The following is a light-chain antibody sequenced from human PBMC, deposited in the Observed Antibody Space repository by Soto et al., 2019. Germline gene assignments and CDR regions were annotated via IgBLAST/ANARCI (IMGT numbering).Light chain of an antibody. Sequence: QSALTQPASVSGSPGQSITISCTGTSSDVGGYNYVSWYQQHPGKAPKLMIYEVSNRPSGVSNRFSGSKSGNTASLTISGLQAEDEADYYCSSYTSSSTFEVFGGGTKVTVL. V-gene: IGLV2-14*01. CDR2: EVS. CDR3: SSYTSSSTFEV. J-gene: IGLJ2*01. CDR1: SSDVGGYNY.